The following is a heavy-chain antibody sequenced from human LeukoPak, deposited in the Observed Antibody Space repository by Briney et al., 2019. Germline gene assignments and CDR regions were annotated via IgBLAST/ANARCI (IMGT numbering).Heavy chain of an antibody. Sequence: GRSLRLSCAASGFTFSSYGMHWVRQAPGKGLEWVAVISYDGSNKYYADSVKGRFTISRDNSKNTLYLQMNSLRAEDTAVYYCADGGYCTNGVCHYYYYGMDVWGQGTTVTVSS. CDR2: ISYDGSNK. CDR1: GFTFSSYG. CDR3: ADGGYCTNGVCHYYYYGMDV. V-gene: IGHV3-30*03. J-gene: IGHJ6*02. D-gene: IGHD2-8*01.